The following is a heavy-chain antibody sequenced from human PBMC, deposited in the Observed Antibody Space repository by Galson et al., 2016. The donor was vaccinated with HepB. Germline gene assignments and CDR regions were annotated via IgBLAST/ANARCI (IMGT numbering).Heavy chain of an antibody. CDR2: INPNSGDT. D-gene: IGHD3-3*01. CDR1: GYTFTGYY. CDR3: ARARFLEYHGEFDP. V-gene: IGHV1-2*04. Sequence: SVKVSCKASGYTFTGYYIHWVRQAPGQGLEWMGRINPNSGDTNYAQKFQGWVTMTRDTSISTAYMERSRLRSDDTAVYYCARARFLEYHGEFDPWGQGTLVTVSS. J-gene: IGHJ5*02.